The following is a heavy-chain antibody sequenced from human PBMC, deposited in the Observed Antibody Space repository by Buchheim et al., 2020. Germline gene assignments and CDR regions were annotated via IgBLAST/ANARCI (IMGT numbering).Heavy chain of an antibody. J-gene: IGHJ6*02. D-gene: IGHD6-13*01. Sequence: QVQLQQWGAGLLKPSETLSLTCAVYGGSFSGYYWSWIRQPPGKGLEWIGEINHSGSTNYNPSLKSRVTISVDTSKTQFSLKLSSVTAADTAVYYCARVLSGLGIAAAGTSYYYYYGMDVWGQGTT. CDR1: GGSFSGYY. V-gene: IGHV4-34*01. CDR3: ARVLSGLGIAAAGTSYYYYYGMDV. CDR2: INHSGST.